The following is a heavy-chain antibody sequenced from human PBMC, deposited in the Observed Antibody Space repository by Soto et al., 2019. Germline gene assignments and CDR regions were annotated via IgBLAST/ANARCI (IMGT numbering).Heavy chain of an antibody. Sequence: EVHLLESGGGLVQRGGSLRLSCVASGFTFNNYAMNWVRQAPGKGLEWVSNIGGRGGNTFYADSMRGRFTISRDNSKNTVYLQMNNRRVEDSATYYCAKPSAYGDFAGSFDSWGQGTLVTVS. CDR3: AKPSAYGDFAGSFDS. V-gene: IGHV3-23*01. CDR1: GFTFNNYA. CDR2: IGGRGGNT. D-gene: IGHD4-17*01. J-gene: IGHJ4*02.